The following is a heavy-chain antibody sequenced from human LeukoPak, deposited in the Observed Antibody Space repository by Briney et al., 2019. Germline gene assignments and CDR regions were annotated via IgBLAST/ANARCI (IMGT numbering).Heavy chain of an antibody. J-gene: IGHJ4*02. Sequence: ETSETLSLTCTVSGGSISSYYLSWIRQPPGKGLEWIGYIYYSGSTNYNPSLKSRVTISVDTSKNQFSLKLSSVTTADTAVYYCARENPSSGSNVWGQGTLVTVSS. CDR3: ARENPSSGSNV. V-gene: IGHV4-59*01. D-gene: IGHD6-19*01. CDR1: GGSISSYY. CDR2: IYYSGST.